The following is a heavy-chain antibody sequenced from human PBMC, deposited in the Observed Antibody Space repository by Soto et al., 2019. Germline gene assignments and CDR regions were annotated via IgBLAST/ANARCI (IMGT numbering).Heavy chain of an antibody. V-gene: IGHV1-69*01. CDR1: GGTFSSYA. J-gene: IGHJ5*02. CDR2: IIPIFGTA. Sequence: QVQLVQSGAEVKKPGSSVKVSCKASGGTFSSYAISWVRQAPGQGLEWMGGIIPIFGTANYAQKFQGRVTITADESTSTAYMELSSLRSEDTAVYYCEMGLYCSSTSCYTGGNWFDPWGQGTLVTVSS. D-gene: IGHD2-2*02. CDR3: EMGLYCSSTSCYTGGNWFDP.